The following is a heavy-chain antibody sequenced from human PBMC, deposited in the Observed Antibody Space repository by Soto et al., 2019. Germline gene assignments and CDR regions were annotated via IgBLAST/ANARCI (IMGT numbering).Heavy chain of an antibody. CDR1: GFTFTNYA. CDR3: ARTDKFNSQSSGWANRFDY. Sequence: GGSLRLSCAASGFTFTNYAMTWVRQAPGKGLEWVSTITPTGATFYGDTVKGRFTISRDNSRSTVVLQMNSLRAEDTAMYYCARTDKFNSQSSGWANRFDYWGQGTLVTVSS. J-gene: IGHJ4*02. CDR2: ITPTGAT. V-gene: IGHV3-23*01. D-gene: IGHD6-19*01.